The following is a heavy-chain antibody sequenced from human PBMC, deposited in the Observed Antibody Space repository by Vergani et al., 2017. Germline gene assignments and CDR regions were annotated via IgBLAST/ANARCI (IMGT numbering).Heavy chain of an antibody. CDR1: GFPFSDLS. Sequence: VQLVESGGGLVKPGGSLRLSCAASGFPFSDLSMSWVRQAPGKGLEWVAFIGSSGPYINYADSVKGRFIISSDNTKKAVFLQMNNLRHEDTALYFCVKDNDYDADGPFDLWGRGTLVTVSS. V-gene: IGHV3-21*04. CDR3: VKDNDYDADGPFDL. J-gene: IGHJ2*01. D-gene: IGHD3-16*01. CDR2: IGSSGPYI.